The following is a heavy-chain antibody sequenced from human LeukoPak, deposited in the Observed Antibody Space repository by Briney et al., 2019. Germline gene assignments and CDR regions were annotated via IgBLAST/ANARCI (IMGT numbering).Heavy chain of an antibody. CDR2: INHSGST. Sequence: SETLSLTCAVYGGSFSGYYWSWIRQPPGKGLEWIGEINHSGSTNYTPSLKSRVTTSVDTSKNQFSLKLSSVTAADTAVYYCARDPGDYSSVDAFDIWGQGTMVTVSS. V-gene: IGHV4-34*01. J-gene: IGHJ3*02. CDR1: GGSFSGYY. D-gene: IGHD2-21*02. CDR3: ARDPGDYSSVDAFDI.